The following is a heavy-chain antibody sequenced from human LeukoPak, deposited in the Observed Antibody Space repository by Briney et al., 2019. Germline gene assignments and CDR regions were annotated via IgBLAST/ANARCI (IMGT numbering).Heavy chain of an antibody. J-gene: IGHJ4*02. CDR3: ARMSSYCDY. V-gene: IGHV3-48*03. D-gene: IGHD2-2*01. CDR2: ITSSGTTI. Sequence: GGSLRLSCAASGFTFSSYEMNWVRQAPGKGLEWVSYITSSGTTIYYADSVKGRFTISRDNAKNSLYLQMNSLRAEDTGVYFCARMSSYCDYWGQGTLVTVSS. CDR1: GFTFSSYE.